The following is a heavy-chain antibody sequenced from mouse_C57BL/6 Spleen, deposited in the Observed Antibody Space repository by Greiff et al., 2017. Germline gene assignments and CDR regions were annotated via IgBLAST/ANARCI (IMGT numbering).Heavy chain of an antibody. CDR2: INPNNGGT. CDR3: ARGGLLRWFDY. Sequence: VQLQQSGPELVKPGASVKMSCKASGYTFTDYNMHWVKQSHGKSLEWIGYINPNNGGTSYNQKFKGKATLTVNKSSSTAYMGLRSLTSEDSAVYYCARGGLLRWFDYWGQGTTLTVSS. CDR1: GYTFTDYN. J-gene: IGHJ2*01. D-gene: IGHD1-1*01. V-gene: IGHV1-22*01.